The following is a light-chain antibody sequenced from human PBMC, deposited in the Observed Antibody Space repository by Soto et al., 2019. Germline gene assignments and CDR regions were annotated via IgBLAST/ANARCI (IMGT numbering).Light chain of an antibody. CDR2: TAS. CDR3: QQSYSIPLT. CDR1: QNIDYY. Sequence: DIQMTQSPSSLSASVGDRVTITCRASQNIDYYLNWYQHKPGTTPKLLIFTASTSQSGVPSRFSGSGYGTEFTLTISSLQPEDFTTYFCQQSYSIPLTFGGGTKVEI. V-gene: IGKV1-39*01. J-gene: IGKJ4*01.